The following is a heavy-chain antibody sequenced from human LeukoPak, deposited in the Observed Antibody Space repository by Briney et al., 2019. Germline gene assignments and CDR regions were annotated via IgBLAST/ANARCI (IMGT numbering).Heavy chain of an antibody. V-gene: IGHV3-11*03. CDR1: GIPFGDYY. CDR3: AAGTAADY. D-gene: IGHD6-13*01. CDR2: ISSSSSYT. Sequence: GGSLRLSCVASGIPFGDYYMNWIRQAPGKGLEWISYISSSSSYTDYADSVKGRFTIPRDNAKNSLYLQMDSLTVDDTAVYYCAAGTAADYWGQGTLVTVSS. J-gene: IGHJ4*02.